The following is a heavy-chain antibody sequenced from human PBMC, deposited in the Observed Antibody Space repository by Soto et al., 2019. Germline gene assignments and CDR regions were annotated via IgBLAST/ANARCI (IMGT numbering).Heavy chain of an antibody. J-gene: IGHJ6*02. Sequence: QVQLVESGGGVVQPGRSLRLSCAASGFTFSNYGMHWVRQAPGKGLEWVAVISYDGSNKYYADSVRGRFTISRDDSKNTLFLQMNSLRAEDTAMYYCAKDLTRPDGTPLQLWLVYYYGMDVWGQGTTVTVSS. CDR2: ISYDGSNK. CDR1: GFTFSNYG. V-gene: IGHV3-30*18. D-gene: IGHD5-18*01. CDR3: AKDLTRPDGTPLQLWLVYYYGMDV.